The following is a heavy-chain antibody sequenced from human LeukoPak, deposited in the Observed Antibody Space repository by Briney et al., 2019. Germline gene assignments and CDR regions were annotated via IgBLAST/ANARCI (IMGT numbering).Heavy chain of an antibody. D-gene: IGHD5-18*01. J-gene: IGHJ5*02. CDR1: DDSITMYY. V-gene: IGHV4-39*07. CDR2: IYYSGTT. CDR3: AKGAGGFSYYNWFDP. Sequence: SETLSLTCSVSDDSITMYYWTWIRQPPGKGLEWIGSIYYSGTTHYNPSLESRVTISVGTSKNQFSLKLASVTAADTAIYYCAKGAGGFSYYNWFDPWGQGTLVTVSS.